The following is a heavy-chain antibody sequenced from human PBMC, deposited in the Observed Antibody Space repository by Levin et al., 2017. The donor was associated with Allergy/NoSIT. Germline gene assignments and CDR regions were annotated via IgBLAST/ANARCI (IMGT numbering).Heavy chain of an antibody. J-gene: IGHJ3*01. CDR2: ISSSGQIT. CDR1: GFTSGSTFSNYG. CDR3: SKWLRSSWYSPFDV. Sequence: GGSLRLSCVASGFTSGSTFSNYGVSWVRQAPGKGLEWVSGISSSGQITYYADSVKGRFAVSRDNSRNLLSLHMNALTAADTAVYYCSKWLRSSWYSPFDVWGPGITVTVSS. D-gene: IGHD6-13*01. V-gene: IGHV3-23*01.